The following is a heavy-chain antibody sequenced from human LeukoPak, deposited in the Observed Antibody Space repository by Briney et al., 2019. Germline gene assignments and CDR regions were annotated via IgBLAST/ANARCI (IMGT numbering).Heavy chain of an antibody. CDR2: INTGNGNT. Sequence: ASVKVSCKASGYTFTSYAMHWVRQAPGQRLECMGWINTGNGNTKYSQKFQGRVTITRDTSASTAYMDLSSLRSEDTAVYYCAGGRSSWPNYLDYWGQGALVTVSS. J-gene: IGHJ4*02. CDR1: GYTFTSYA. D-gene: IGHD6-13*01. V-gene: IGHV1-3*04. CDR3: AGGRSSWPNYLDY.